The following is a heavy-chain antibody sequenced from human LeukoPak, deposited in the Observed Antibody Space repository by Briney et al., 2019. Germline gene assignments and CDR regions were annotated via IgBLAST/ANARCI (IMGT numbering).Heavy chain of an antibody. CDR1: GFTFDDYG. CDR3: ASLDTAMVNGDY. Sequence: GGSLRLSCAASGFTFDDYGMSWVRQAPGKGLERVANIKQDGSEKNYVDSVKGRFTISRDNAKNSLYLQMNSLRAEDTAMYYCASLDTAMVNGDYWGQGTLVTVSS. V-gene: IGHV3-7*01. CDR2: IKQDGSEK. J-gene: IGHJ4*02. D-gene: IGHD5-18*01.